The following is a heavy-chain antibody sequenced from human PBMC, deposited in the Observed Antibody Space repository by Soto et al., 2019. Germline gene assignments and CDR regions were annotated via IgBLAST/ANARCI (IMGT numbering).Heavy chain of an antibody. CDR3: ARSIAARLDYFDY. Sequence: SVKVSCKASGGTLSSYAISWVRQAPGQGLEWMGGIIPIFGTANYAQKFQGRVTITADESTSTAYMELSSLRSEDTAVYYCARSIAARLDYFDYWGQGTLVTVSS. D-gene: IGHD6-6*01. V-gene: IGHV1-69*13. CDR1: GGTLSSYA. J-gene: IGHJ4*02. CDR2: IIPIFGTA.